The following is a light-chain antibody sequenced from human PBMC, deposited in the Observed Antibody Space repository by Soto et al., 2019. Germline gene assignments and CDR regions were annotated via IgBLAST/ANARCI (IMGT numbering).Light chain of an antibody. CDR3: SSYAGNSRYV. CDR2: EVS. Sequence: QSALTQPPSASGSPGQSVTISCTGTSSDVGRYNYISWYQQRLGKAPKLIIYEVSKRPSGVPDRLSGFKYGNTASLTVSGLQAEDEADYYYSSYAGNSRYVFGTGTKLTVL. CDR1: SSDVGRYNY. V-gene: IGLV2-8*01. J-gene: IGLJ1*01.